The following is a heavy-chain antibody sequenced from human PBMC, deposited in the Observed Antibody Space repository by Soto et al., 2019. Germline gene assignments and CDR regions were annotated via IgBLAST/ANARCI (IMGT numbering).Heavy chain of an antibody. D-gene: IGHD3-10*02. CDR1: GASEYNFDRTW. V-gene: IGHV5-51*01. CDR3: ARASGITMYGRRPSLHYGMAV. CDR2: IWVHDSDT. J-gene: IGHJ6*02. Sequence: QLVQSGAEVRKPGQSLKISCRGSGASEYNFDRTWIAWVRQRPGEGLESMGLIWVHDSDTRYSPSFQGQGTISGDKSTHTAYLEWRNLRASDTATYYCARASGITMYGRRPSLHYGMAVWGQGTTVIVSS.